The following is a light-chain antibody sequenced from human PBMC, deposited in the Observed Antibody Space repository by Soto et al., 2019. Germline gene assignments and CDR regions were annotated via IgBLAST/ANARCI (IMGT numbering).Light chain of an antibody. CDR1: QSISSY. CDR3: QQSYSTLGT. V-gene: IGKV1-39*01. CDR2: AAS. Sequence: IQMSQSPSSLSASVGDRVTITCRASQSISSYLNWYQQKPGKAPKLLIYAASSLQSGVPSRFSGSGSGTDFTLTISSLQPEDFATYYCQQSYSTLGTFGGGTKVDI. J-gene: IGKJ4*01.